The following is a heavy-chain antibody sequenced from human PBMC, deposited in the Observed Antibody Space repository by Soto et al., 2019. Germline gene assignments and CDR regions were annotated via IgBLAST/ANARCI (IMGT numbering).Heavy chain of an antibody. Sequence: GGSLRLSCAASGFSFRTYGMHWVRQAPGKGPEWVAVIWHDGSKKYYADSVKGRFTISRDNSKNTLYLQMDSLRDEDTAVYYCTRDSDRGYDMDVWGQGATVTVSS. J-gene: IGHJ6*02. V-gene: IGHV3-33*01. CDR1: GFSFRTYG. CDR3: TRDSDRGYDMDV. D-gene: IGHD1-26*01. CDR2: IWHDGSKK.